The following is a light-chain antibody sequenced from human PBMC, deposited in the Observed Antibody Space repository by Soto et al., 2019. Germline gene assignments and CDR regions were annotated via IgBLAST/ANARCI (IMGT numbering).Light chain of an antibody. V-gene: IGKV3-11*01. CDR3: QQRSNWPPKIT. CDR1: QTINRIY. CDR2: RTS. Sequence: EIVLTQSPGNLSLSPGERATLSCKASQTINRIYVAWYQQKPGQAPRFLIYRTSDRANGIPGRFSGSGSGTDFTLTISSLEPEDFAVYYCQQRSNWPPKITFGQGTRLEIK. J-gene: IGKJ5*01.